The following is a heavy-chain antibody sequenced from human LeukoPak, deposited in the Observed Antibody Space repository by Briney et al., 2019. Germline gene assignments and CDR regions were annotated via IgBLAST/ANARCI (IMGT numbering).Heavy chain of an antibody. V-gene: IGHV3-30*18. Sequence: GGSLRLSCAASGFTFSSYGMHWVRQAPGKGLEWVAVISYDESNKYYADSVKGRFTISRDNSKNTLYLQMNSLRAEDTAVYYCAKDLMRGQDYYDSSGYSPFFDYWGQGTLVTVSS. J-gene: IGHJ4*02. CDR1: GFTFSSYG. CDR2: ISYDESNK. D-gene: IGHD3-22*01. CDR3: AKDLMRGQDYYDSSGYSPFFDY.